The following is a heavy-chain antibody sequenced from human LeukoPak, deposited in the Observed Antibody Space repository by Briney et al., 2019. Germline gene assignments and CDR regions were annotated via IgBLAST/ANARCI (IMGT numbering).Heavy chain of an antibody. CDR3: ARTRFLYPDAFDI. J-gene: IGHJ3*02. V-gene: IGHV4-61*08. D-gene: IGHD3-16*01. CDR1: GGSISSGGFS. Sequence: SETLSLTCGVSGGSISSGGFSWSWIRQPPGKGLEWIGYIYYSGSTNYNPSLKSRVTISVDTSKNQFSLKLSSVTAADTAVYYCARTRFLYPDAFDIWGQGTMVTVSS. CDR2: IYYSGST.